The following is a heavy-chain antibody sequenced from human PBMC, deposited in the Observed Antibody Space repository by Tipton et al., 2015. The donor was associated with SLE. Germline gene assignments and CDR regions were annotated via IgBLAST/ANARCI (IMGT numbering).Heavy chain of an antibody. CDR1: GASISSDVYY. D-gene: IGHD1-26*01. CDR3: ARGRAGSAFDI. Sequence: TLSLTCSVSGASISSDVYYWSWIRQLPGKGLEWIGEINHSGGTNYNPSLKSRVTVSVDTSKNQFSLKLSSVTAADTAVYYCARGRAGSAFDIWGQGTLVTVS. J-gene: IGHJ3*02. V-gene: IGHV4-34*01. CDR2: INHSGGT.